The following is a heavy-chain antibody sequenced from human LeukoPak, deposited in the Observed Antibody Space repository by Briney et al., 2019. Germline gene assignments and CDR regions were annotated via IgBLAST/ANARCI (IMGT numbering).Heavy chain of an antibody. V-gene: IGHV4-59*01. CDR1: GGSISSSY. Sequence: SQTLSLTRTVAGGSISSSYWSWIRQPPGKGLECMGYIYYNVITTYNTSLKTRVPIPVNMPKNQCSLKLSALNAAATPVYYFARDSGGYVYDYWGQGTLGTASS. J-gene: IGHJ4*02. D-gene: IGHD5-12*01. CDR3: ARDSGGYVYDY. CDR2: IYYNVIT.